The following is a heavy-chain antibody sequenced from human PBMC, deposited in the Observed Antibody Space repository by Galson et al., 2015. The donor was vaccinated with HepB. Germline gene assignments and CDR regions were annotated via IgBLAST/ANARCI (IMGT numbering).Heavy chain of an antibody. CDR1: GFTFSTYS. D-gene: IGHD4-11*01. Sequence: SLRLSCAASGFTFSTYSMNWVRQAPGKGLEWISSISSSGRNTSYADSVKGRFTISRDNAKNSLYLQMNSLRAEARAVYYCARGRSSISNMDVWGKGTTVTVSS. CDR3: ARGRSSISNMDV. J-gene: IGHJ6*03. CDR2: ISSSGRNT. V-gene: IGHV3-21*01.